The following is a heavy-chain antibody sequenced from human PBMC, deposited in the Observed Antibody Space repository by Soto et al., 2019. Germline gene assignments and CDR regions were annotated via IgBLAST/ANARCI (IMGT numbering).Heavy chain of an antibody. D-gene: IGHD4-17*01. J-gene: IGHJ3*02. V-gene: IGHV4-34*01. Sequence: SDTLSLTCAVYCGSFSGYYWSWIRQPPGKGLEWIGEINHSGSTNYNPSLKSRVTISVDTSKNQFSLKLSSVTAADTAVYYCARAGVTTRRRAFDIWGQGTMVTVSS. CDR1: CGSFSGYY. CDR3: ARAGVTTRRRAFDI. CDR2: INHSGST.